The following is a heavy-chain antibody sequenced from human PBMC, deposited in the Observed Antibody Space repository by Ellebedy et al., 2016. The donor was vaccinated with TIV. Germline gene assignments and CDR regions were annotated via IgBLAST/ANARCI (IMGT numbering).Heavy chain of an antibody. CDR2: IYYSGST. V-gene: IGHV4-39*07. Sequence: SETLSLTCTVSGGSISSGSYYWGWIRQPPGKGLEWIGGIYYSGSTPYSPSLKNRPTISVDTSKNQFSLKLSSVTAADTAVYYCARSIGGVVRGVKEYYFDYWGQGTLVTVSS. D-gene: IGHD3-10*01. J-gene: IGHJ4*02. CDR1: GGSISSGSYY. CDR3: ARSIGGVVRGVKEYYFDY.